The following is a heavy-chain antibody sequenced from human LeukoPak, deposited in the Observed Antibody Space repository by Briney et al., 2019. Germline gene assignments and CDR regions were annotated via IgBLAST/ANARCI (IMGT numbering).Heavy chain of an antibody. CDR3: AKWLGGWFLSSMYYFDY. V-gene: IGHV3-23*01. CDR1: GFTFSSSA. CDR2: ISASGGST. D-gene: IGHD3-10*01. J-gene: IGHJ4*02. Sequence: GGSLGLSCAASGFTFSSSAMSWVRQVQGKGLEWVSGISASGGSTSYADSVRGRFTISRDNSKNTLYVQMNSLRAEDTAVYYCAKWLGGWFLSSMYYFDYWGQGTLVTVSS.